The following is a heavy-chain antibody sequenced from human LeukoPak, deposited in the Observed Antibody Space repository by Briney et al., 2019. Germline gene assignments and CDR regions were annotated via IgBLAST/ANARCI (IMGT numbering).Heavy chain of an antibody. CDR3: ARLHYDCVWGSPIFDY. Sequence: GGSLRLSCAASGFTFSDYYMSWIRQAPGKGLEWVSYISSSGSTIYYADSVKGRFTISRDNAKNSLYLQMNSLRAEDTAVYYCARLHYDCVWGSPIFDYWGQGTLVTVSS. V-gene: IGHV3-11*01. CDR2: ISSSGSTI. CDR1: GFTFSDYY. D-gene: IGHD3-16*01. J-gene: IGHJ4*02.